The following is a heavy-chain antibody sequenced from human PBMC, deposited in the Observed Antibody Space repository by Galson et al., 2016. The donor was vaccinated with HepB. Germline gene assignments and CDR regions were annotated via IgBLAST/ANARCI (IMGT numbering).Heavy chain of an antibody. J-gene: IGHJ4*02. CDR2: IYTGGTA. CDR3: ARDLPFMASDY. CDR1: GFTVSSNY. V-gene: IGHV3-66*02. Sequence: SLRLSCAASGFTVSSNYMSWVRQAPGKGLEWVPVIYTGGTAYYAYSVKGRFTISRDNPKNTLYLQIDSLKAGDTAVYYCARDLPFMASDYWGQGTLVSVPS. D-gene: IGHD3-10*01.